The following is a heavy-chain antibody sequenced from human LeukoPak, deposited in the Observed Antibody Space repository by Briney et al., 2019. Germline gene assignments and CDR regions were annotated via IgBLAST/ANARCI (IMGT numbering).Heavy chain of an antibody. V-gene: IGHV3-23*01. CDR2: VGGFGRRT. CDR1: GFTFNNYA. CDR3: AKGGSSWYYFDY. J-gene: IGHJ4*02. D-gene: IGHD6-13*01. Sequence: GGXLRLSCAASGFTFNNYAMNWVRQAPGKGLEWVSTVGGFGRRTYYADSVQGRFTISRDNSKNTLFLQMNSLRAEDTAAYYCAKGGSSWYYFDYWGQGTLVTVSS.